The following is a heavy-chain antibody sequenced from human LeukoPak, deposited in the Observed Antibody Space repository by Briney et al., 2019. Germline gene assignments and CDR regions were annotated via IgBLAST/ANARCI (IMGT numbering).Heavy chain of an antibody. CDR3: ARAYYSSSWGYYYMDV. CDR2: IHYSGST. J-gene: IGHJ6*03. Sequence: PSETLSLTCTVSGGSISSYYWSWIRQPPGKGLEWIGYIHYSGSTHYNPSLKSRVTISVDTSKNQVSLKLRSVTAADTAVYYCARAYYSSSWGYYYMDVWGKGTTVTISS. CDR1: GGSISSYY. V-gene: IGHV4-59*01. D-gene: IGHD6-13*01.